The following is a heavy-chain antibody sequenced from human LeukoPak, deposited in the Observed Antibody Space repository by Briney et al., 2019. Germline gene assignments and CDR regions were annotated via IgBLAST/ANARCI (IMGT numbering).Heavy chain of an antibody. CDR1: RYTFTGYY. Sequence: ASVKVSCKASRYTFTGYYIHWVRQAPGQGLEWMGWIDPNSGGTNYAQKFQGRVTMTTDTSTRTAYMELRSLRSGDTAVYYCARWSYSSDWYFGTFDIWGQGTTVTISS. V-gene: IGHV1-2*02. D-gene: IGHD6-19*01. CDR2: IDPNSGGT. CDR3: ARWSYSSDWYFGTFDI. J-gene: IGHJ3*02.